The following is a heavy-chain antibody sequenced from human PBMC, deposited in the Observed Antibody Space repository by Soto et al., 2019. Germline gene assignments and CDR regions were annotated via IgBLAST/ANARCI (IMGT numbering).Heavy chain of an antibody. Sequence: QVHLVQSGAEVKKPGASVKVSCQGSGYAFTTYGITWVRQAPGQGLEWMGWISAHNGNTNYAQKLQGRVTVTRDTSTSTAYMELGSLRYDDTAVYDCARGRDGDYWGQGALVTVSS. J-gene: IGHJ4*02. V-gene: IGHV1-18*01. D-gene: IGHD6-6*01. CDR1: GYAFTTYG. CDR2: ISAHNGNT. CDR3: ARGRDGDY.